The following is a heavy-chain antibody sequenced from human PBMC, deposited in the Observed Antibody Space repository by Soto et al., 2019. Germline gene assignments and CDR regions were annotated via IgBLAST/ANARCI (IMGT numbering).Heavy chain of an antibody. CDR3: VKADYENWDYYYGMDV. J-gene: IGHJ6*02. Sequence: GGSLRLSCSASGFTFSSYAMHWVRQAPGKGLEYVSAISSNGGSTYYADSVKGRFTISRDNSKNTLYLQMSSLRAEDTAVYYCVKADYENWDYYYGMDVWGQGTTVTVSS. CDR1: GFTFSSYA. CDR2: ISSNGGST. V-gene: IGHV3-64D*08. D-gene: IGHD3-22*01.